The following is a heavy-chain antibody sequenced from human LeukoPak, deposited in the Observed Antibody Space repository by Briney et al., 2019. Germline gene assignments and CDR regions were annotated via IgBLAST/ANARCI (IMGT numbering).Heavy chain of an antibody. D-gene: IGHD6-13*01. CDR1: GFTFSSYA. Sequence: GGSLRLSCAASGFTFSSYAMSWVRQAPGKGLEWVSAISGSGGSTYYADSVKGRFTISRDNSKNTLYLQMNSLRAEDTAVYYCAKDDGYSSSWYVVQGYYYGMDVWGQGTTVTVSS. CDR3: AKDDGYSSSWYVVQGYYYGMDV. J-gene: IGHJ6*02. CDR2: ISGSGGST. V-gene: IGHV3-23*01.